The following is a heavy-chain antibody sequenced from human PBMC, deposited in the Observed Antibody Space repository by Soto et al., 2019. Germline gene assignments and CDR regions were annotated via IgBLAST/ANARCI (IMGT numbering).Heavy chain of an antibody. V-gene: IGHV3-23*01. Sequence: PGGSLRLSCAASGFTFSSYAMTWVRQAPGKGLEWVSSISGSGISTYYADSVKGRFTISRDNSKNTLYLQMNSLRAEDAAVYYCAKDRHSSSWFRSPYYGMDVWGQGTTVTAS. CDR1: GFTFSSYA. D-gene: IGHD6-13*01. J-gene: IGHJ6*02. CDR3: AKDRHSSSWFRSPYYGMDV. CDR2: ISGSGIST.